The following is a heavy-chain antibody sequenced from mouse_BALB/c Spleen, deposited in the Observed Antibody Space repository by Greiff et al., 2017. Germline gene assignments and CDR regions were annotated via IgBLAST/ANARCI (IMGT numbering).Heavy chain of an antibody. CDR2: IRNKANGYTT. D-gene: IGHD1-1*01. V-gene: IGHV7-3*02. CDR3: ARDRRTYGSSSYYAMDY. J-gene: IGHJ4*01. CDR1: GFTFTDYY. Sequence: EVQRVESGGGLVQPGGSLRLSCATSGFTFTDYYMSWVRQPPGKALEWLGFIRNKANGYTTEYSASVKGRFTISRDNSQSILYLQMNTLRAEDSAADYCARDRRTYGSSSYYAMDYWGQGTSVTVSS.